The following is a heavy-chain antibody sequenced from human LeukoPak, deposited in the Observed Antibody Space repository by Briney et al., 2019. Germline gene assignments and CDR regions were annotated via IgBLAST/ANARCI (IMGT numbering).Heavy chain of an antibody. CDR1: GFTFSSYA. J-gene: IGHJ6*02. CDR2: IYSGGST. D-gene: IGHD1-26*01. V-gene: IGHV3-53*01. Sequence: GGSLRLSCAASGFTFSSYAMSWVRQAPGKGLEWVSVIYSGGSTYYADSVKGRFTISRDNSKNTLYLQMNSLRAEDTAVYYCARLSGSYPYGMDVWGQGTTVTVSS. CDR3: ARLSGSYPYGMDV.